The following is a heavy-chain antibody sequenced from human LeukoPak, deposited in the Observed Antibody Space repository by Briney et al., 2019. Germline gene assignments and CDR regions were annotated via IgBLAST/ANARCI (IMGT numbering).Heavy chain of an antibody. J-gene: IGHJ5*02. CDR3: AGGDFWSGYYTFDP. CDR1: GYTFTSYG. V-gene: IGHV1-18*01. Sequence: GASVKVSCKASGYTFTSYGISWVRQAPGQGLEWMGWISAYNGNTNYARKLQGRVTMTTDTSTSTAYMELRSLRSDDTAVYYCAGGDFWSGYYTFDPWGQGTLVTVSS. CDR2: ISAYNGNT. D-gene: IGHD3-3*01.